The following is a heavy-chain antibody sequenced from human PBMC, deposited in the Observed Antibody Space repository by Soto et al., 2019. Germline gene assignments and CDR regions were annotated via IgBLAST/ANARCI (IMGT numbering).Heavy chain of an antibody. D-gene: IGHD2-2*01. Sequence: QVQLQESGPGLVKPSETLSLTCTVSSGSISSYYWNWIRQPPEKGLEWIGSIYYSGNTNYSPSLKSRVTISVDTSKKPFSLTLTSVTAADTAMSYCARGYCSSTSCYEFDYWGPGALVTVSS. CDR2: IYYSGNT. J-gene: IGHJ4*02. CDR1: SGSISSYY. CDR3: ARGYCSSTSCYEFDY. V-gene: IGHV4-59*01.